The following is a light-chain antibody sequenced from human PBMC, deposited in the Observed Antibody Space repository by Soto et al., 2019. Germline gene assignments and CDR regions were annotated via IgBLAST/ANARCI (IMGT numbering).Light chain of an antibody. V-gene: IGKV3-15*01. CDR3: QQYNSWPLT. J-gene: IGKJ3*01. CDR2: AAS. Sequence: EIVLTQSPATLSVSPGETATLSCRASQSVSIHLAWFQQRPGQPPRLLIYAASTRATGIPARFSGSGSGTALTLTISSLQSEDFAVYFCQQYNSWPLTFGPGTKVDLK. CDR1: QSVSIH.